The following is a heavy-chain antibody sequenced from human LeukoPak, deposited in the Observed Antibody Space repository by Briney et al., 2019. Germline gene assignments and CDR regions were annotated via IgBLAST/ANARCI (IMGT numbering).Heavy chain of an antibody. CDR1: GGSFSGYY. CDR2: INHSGST. J-gene: IGHJ5*02. Sequence: ASETLSLTCAVYGGSFSGYYWSWIRQPSGKGLEWIGEINHSGSTNYNPSLKSRVTISVDTSKNQFSLKLTSMTAADTAVYYCARAMNRSGDYLGFDPWGLGIVVTVSS. CDR3: ARAMNRSGDYLGFDP. D-gene: IGHD3-3*01. V-gene: IGHV4-34*01.